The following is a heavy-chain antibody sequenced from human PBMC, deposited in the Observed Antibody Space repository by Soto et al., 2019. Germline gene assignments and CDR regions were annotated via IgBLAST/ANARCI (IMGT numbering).Heavy chain of an antibody. D-gene: IGHD3-10*01. J-gene: IGHJ6*02. CDR3: ARVGEDYYGSGSYHYYYGMDV. CDR2: ISSSSSYI. V-gene: IGHV3-21*01. Sequence: GGSLRLSCAASGFTFSSYSMNWVRQAPGKGLEWVSSISSSSSYIYYADSVKGRFTISRDNAKNSLYLQMNSLRAEDTAVYYCARVGEDYYGSGSYHYYYGMDVWGQGTTVTVSS. CDR1: GFTFSSYS.